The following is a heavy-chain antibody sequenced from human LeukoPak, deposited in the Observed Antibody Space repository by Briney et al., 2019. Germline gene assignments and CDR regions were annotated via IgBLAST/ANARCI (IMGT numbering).Heavy chain of an antibody. Sequence: SETLSLTCTVSGASISSYYWSWIRQPPGRGLEWIGYTHYSGTTDYNPSLRSRLTISADTSKNQFSLKLASVTAADTAMYYCLTVDTTMGVDYWGQGTLVTVSS. CDR3: LTVDTTMGVDY. J-gene: IGHJ4*02. CDR2: THYSGTT. V-gene: IGHV4-59*08. D-gene: IGHD5-18*01. CDR1: GASISSYY.